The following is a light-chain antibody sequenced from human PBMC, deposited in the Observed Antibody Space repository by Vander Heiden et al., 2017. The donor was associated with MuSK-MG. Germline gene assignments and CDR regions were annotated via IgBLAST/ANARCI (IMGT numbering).Light chain of an antibody. Sequence: QSALTQPASVPGPPGQSITISCTGTSSDVGGYNYVSWYQQHPGKAPKLMIYDVSNRPSGVSNRFSGSKSGNTASLTISGLQAEDEADYYCSSYTSSSSVFGGGTKLTVL. CDR3: SSYTSSSSV. J-gene: IGLJ2*01. CDR1: SSDVGGYNY. V-gene: IGLV2-14*01. CDR2: DVS.